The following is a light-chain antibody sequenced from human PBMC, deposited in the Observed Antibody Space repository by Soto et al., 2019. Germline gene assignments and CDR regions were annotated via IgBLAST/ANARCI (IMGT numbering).Light chain of an antibody. V-gene: IGLV1-40*01. CDR2: GNS. Sequence: QSVLTQPPSVSGAPGQRVTISCTGSSSNIGAGYDVHWYQQLPGTAPKLLIHGNSNRPSGVPDRFSGSKSGTSASLAITGLQAEAEADYYCQSYDSSLSGLFGTGTKLTVL. J-gene: IGLJ1*01. CDR1: SSNIGAGYD. CDR3: QSYDSSLSGL.